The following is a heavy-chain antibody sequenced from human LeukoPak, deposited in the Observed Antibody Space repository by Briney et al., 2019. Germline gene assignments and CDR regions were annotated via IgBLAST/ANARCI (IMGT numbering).Heavy chain of an antibody. Sequence: PGGSLRLSCAASGFTVSSNYMSWVRQAPGKGLEWVSVIYSGGSTYYADSVKGRFTISRDNSKNTLYLQMNSLRAEDTAVYYCARSSYSYGGAFDSWGQGTLVTVSS. J-gene: IGHJ4*02. V-gene: IGHV3-66*01. CDR2: IYSGGST. CDR3: ARSSYSYGGAFDS. CDR1: GFTVSSNY. D-gene: IGHD5-18*01.